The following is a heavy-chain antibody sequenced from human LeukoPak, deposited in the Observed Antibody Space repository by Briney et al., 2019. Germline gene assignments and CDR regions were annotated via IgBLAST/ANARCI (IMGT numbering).Heavy chain of an antibody. Sequence: SETLSLTCAVYGGSFSGYYWSWIRQPPGKGLEWIGEINHSGSTNYNPSLKSRVTISVDTSKNQFSLKLSSVTAADTAVYYCARDSSQGHYYYGMDVWGQGTTVTVSS. CDR3: ARDSSQGHYYYGMDV. V-gene: IGHV4-34*09. CDR2: INHSGST. CDR1: GGSFSGYY. J-gene: IGHJ6*02.